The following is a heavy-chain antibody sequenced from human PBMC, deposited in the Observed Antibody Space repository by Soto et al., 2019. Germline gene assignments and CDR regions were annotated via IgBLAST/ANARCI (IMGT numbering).Heavy chain of an antibody. CDR3: ATGGQGYCSGGSCSF. CDR1: GFTFSSYW. Sequence: EVQLVESGGGLVQPGGSLRLSCAASGFTFSSYWMHWVRQVPGQGLVWVSRINSDGSSTTYADSVKGRFTTSRDNAKNTLHLQMHSLRAEDTAVYYCATGGQGYCSGGSCSFWGQGTMVTVSS. V-gene: IGHV3-74*01. J-gene: IGHJ3*01. D-gene: IGHD2-15*01. CDR2: INSDGSST.